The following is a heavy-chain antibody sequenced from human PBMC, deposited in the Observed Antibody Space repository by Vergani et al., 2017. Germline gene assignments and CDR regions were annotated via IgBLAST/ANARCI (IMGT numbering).Heavy chain of an antibody. Sequence: EVQLVESGGGLVKPGGSLRLSCAASGFTFSSYSMNWVRQAPGKGLEWVSSISSSSSYIYYADSVKGRFTISRDNAKNSLYLQMNSLRAEDTAVYYCARERVIAAAGGDYYYYGMDVRGQGTTVTVSS. CDR2: ISSSSSYI. V-gene: IGHV3-21*01. D-gene: IGHD6-13*01. J-gene: IGHJ6*02. CDR3: ARERVIAAAGGDYYYYGMDV. CDR1: GFTFSSYS.